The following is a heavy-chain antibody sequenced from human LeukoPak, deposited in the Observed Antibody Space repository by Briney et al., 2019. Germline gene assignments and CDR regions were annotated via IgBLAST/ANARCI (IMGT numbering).Heavy chain of an antibody. D-gene: IGHD5-24*01. CDR1: GYTFTRYY. V-gene: IGHV1-2*06. CDR2: INPNSGGT. J-gene: IGHJ4*02. CDR3: ARGLEMATISSVG. Sequence: ASVKVSCKASGYTFTRYYMHWVRQAPGQGLEWMGRINPNSGGTNYAQKFQGRVTMTRDTSISTAYMELSRLRSDDTAVYYCARGLEMATISSVGWGQGTLVTVSS.